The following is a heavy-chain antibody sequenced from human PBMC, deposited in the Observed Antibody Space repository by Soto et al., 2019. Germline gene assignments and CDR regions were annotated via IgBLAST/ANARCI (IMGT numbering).Heavy chain of an antibody. V-gene: IGHV4-31*03. D-gene: IGHD2-2*01. CDR2: IFYSGST. CDR3: ASYQQSYAFDI. CDR1: GGSISSGGYY. J-gene: IGHJ3*02. Sequence: QVQLQESGPGLVKPSQTLSLTCTVSGGSISSGGYYWSWIRQHPGKGLEWIGYIFYSGSTYYNPSLNLRVTISVDTSKNQFSLKLSSVTAADTAVDYCASYQQSYAFDIWGQGTMVTVSS.